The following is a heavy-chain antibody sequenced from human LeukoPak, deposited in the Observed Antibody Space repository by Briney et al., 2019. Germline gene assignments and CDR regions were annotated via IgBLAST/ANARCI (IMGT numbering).Heavy chain of an antibody. V-gene: IGHV3-64*01. CDR1: GFTFSSYA. Sequence: PGGSLRLSCAASGFTFSSYAMHWVRQAPGKGLEYVSAISNGGGSTHYANSVKGRFTISRDNSKNTLYLQMGSLRAEDMAVCYCARPYYDIWSAYVYWGQGTLVTVSS. CDR3: ARPYYDIWSAYVY. J-gene: IGHJ4*02. CDR2: ISNGGGST. D-gene: IGHD3-3*01.